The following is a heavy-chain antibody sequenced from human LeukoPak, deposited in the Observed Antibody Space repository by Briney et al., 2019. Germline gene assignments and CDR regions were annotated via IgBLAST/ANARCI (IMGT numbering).Heavy chain of an antibody. CDR1: GGSISSYY. J-gene: IGHJ4*02. CDR2: IYYSGST. D-gene: IGHD4-11*01. CDR3: AREWQYQFDY. V-gene: IGHV4-59*12. Sequence: TETLSLTCTVSGGSISSYYWSWIRQPPGKGLEWIGYIYYSGSTNYNPSLKSRVTISVDTSKNQFSLKLSSVTAADTAVYYCAREWQYQFDYWGQGSLVTVSS.